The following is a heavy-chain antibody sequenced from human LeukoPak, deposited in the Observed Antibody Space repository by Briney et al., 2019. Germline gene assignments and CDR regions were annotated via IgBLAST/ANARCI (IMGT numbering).Heavy chain of an antibody. CDR2: INHSGST. D-gene: IGHD3-10*01. J-gene: IGHJ6*03. CDR3: ARLRRFTLLGYYYYYMDV. V-gene: IGHV4-4*02. CDR1: GGSISSSNW. Sequence: PSGTLSLTCAVSGGSISSSNWWSWVRQPPGKGLEWIGEINHSGSTNYNPSLKSRVTISVDTSKYQFSLKLSSVTAADTAVYYCARLRRFTLLGYYYYYMDVWGKGTTVTVSS.